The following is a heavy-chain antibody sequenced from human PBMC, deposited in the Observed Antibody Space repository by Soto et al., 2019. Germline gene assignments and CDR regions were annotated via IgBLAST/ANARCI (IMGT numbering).Heavy chain of an antibody. D-gene: IGHD6-13*01. V-gene: IGHV1-24*01. Sequence: GASVKVSCKVSGYTLTELSMHWVRQAPGKGLEWMGGFDPEDGETIYAQKFQGRVTMTEDTSTDTAYMELSSLRSEDTAVYYCVAAAAGIFNFDYWGQGTLVTVSS. J-gene: IGHJ4*02. CDR1: GYTLTELS. CDR2: FDPEDGET. CDR3: VAAAAGIFNFDY.